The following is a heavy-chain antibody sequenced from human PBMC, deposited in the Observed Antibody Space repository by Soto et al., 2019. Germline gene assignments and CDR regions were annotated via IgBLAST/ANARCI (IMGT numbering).Heavy chain of an antibody. CDR2: TYYRSNWRH. CDR3: ARGVAGNGFDL. D-gene: IGHD6-19*01. CDR1: GYSVSSNTAA. J-gene: IGHJ4*02. Sequence: SHTLSLTCAISGYSVSSNTAALNWIRSSPSRGLEWLGRTYYRSNWRHDYAVSVKSRITVNPDTSKNHFSLQLNSVTPDDTAVYYCARGVAGNGFDLWGQGTPVTVSS. V-gene: IGHV6-1*01.